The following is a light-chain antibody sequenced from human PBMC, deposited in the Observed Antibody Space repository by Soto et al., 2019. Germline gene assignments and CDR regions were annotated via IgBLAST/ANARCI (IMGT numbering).Light chain of an antibody. J-gene: IGLJ3*02. CDR3: CSYTSSDKHLV. CDR1: SSDVGGYNY. V-gene: IGLV2-14*01. Sequence: QSALTQPASVSGSPGQSITISCTGSSSDVGGYNYVSWYQQHPGKAPKLMIYEVINRPSGVSSRFSGSKSGHTASLTISGLHAEDDADYHCCSYTSSDKHLVFGGGTKLTVL. CDR2: EVI.